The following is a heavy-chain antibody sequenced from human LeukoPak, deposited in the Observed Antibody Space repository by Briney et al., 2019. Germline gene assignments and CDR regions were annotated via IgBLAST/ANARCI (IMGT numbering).Heavy chain of an antibody. CDR1: GYTSTNYW. V-gene: IGHV5-51*01. CDR2: IYPGDSDP. CDR3: ARRSGTYFGTTGYLYFFDY. J-gene: IGHJ4*02. Sequence: GESLQISCKGSGYTSTNYWIGWVRQMPGRGLEWMGIIYPGDSDPRCSPSFQGQVTISADKSMTTAYLQWSSLKASDTAMYYCARRSGTYFGTTGYLYFFDYWGQGTLVTVSS. D-gene: IGHD3-22*01.